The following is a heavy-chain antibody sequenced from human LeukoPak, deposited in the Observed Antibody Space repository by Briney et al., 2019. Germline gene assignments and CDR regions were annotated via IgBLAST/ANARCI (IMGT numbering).Heavy chain of an antibody. CDR3: AREDDVKHHSSGWLPHPNYHYGMDG. D-gene: IGHD6-19*01. Sequence: ASVKVSCKPTGYTFTTYGISWVRQAPGQGLEWMGWISVYNGDTKYAQKFQGRVTMTTDTSTSTAYMELRSLRSDDTAVYYCAREDDVKHHSSGWLPHPNYHYGMDGWGPGTTVTVSS. J-gene: IGHJ6*02. CDR1: GYTFTTYG. CDR2: ISVYNGDT. V-gene: IGHV1-18*01.